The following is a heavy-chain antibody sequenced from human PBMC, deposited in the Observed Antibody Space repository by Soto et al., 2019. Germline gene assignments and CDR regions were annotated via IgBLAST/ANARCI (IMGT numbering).Heavy chain of an antibody. Sequence: QVQLQELGPGLVRPSQALSLTCSVSGVSIDSASFYWAWIRQRPGKGLEWIGYIYYTGTTYYNPSLKSRISMSMDTSNNQFSLEVMSVTAADTAVYYCAREAFYSNYPRDWLDPWGQGTLVTVS. V-gene: IGHV4-31*03. J-gene: IGHJ5*02. D-gene: IGHD4-4*01. CDR1: GVSIDSASFY. CDR3: AREAFYSNYPRDWLDP. CDR2: IYYTGTT.